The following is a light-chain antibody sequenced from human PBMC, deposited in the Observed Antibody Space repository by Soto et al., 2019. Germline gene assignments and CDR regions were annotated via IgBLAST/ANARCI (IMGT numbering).Light chain of an antibody. J-gene: IGKJ1*01. V-gene: IGKV1-5*01. CDR1: QSVNTW. CDR3: QQYNSYS. CDR2: DAS. Sequence: DIQMTQSPSTLSASVGARVTITCRASQSVNTWLAWYQQKPGKAPVLLIYDASSLESGVPSRFSGSGSGTEFTLTISSLQPDDFATYYCQQYNSYSFGQGTKVDIK.